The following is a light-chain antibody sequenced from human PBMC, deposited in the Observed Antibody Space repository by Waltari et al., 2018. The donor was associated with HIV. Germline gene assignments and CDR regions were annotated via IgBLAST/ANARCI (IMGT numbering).Light chain of an antibody. CDR1: SSTIGAGYD. V-gene: IGLV1-40*01. CDR2: GNK. J-gene: IGLJ2*01. CDR3: QSYDISLSASVV. Sequence: QSMLTQPPSVSGAPGQRVTISCTGSSSTIGAGYDVHWYQQIPGTAPKLLISGNKNRPPGVPDRFSASKSGTSASLTISGLQAEDEADYFCQSYDISLSASVVFGGGTRLTVL.